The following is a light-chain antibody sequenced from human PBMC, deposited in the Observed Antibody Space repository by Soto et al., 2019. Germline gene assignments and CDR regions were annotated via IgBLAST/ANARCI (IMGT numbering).Light chain of an antibody. CDR3: LQDYNYPRT. CDR2: AAS. V-gene: IGKV1-6*01. Sequence: AIQMTQSPSSVSASVGDRVTITCRASQGIRNDLGWYQQKPGKAPKLLIYAASSLESGVPSRFSGSGSGTDFTLTISSLQPEDFATYYCLQDYNYPRTFGQGTKVDIK. CDR1: QGIRND. J-gene: IGKJ1*01.